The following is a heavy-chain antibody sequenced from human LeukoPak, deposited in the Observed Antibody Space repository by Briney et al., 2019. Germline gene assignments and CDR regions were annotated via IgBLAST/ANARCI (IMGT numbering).Heavy chain of an antibody. Sequence: GGSLRLTCAASGFTFSSYWMHWVRQAPGKGLVWVSRINTDGSATSYADSVKGRFTISRDNAKNTLYLQMNSLRAEDTAVYYCAKGHSSSWATPFDYWGQGTLVTVSS. V-gene: IGHV3-74*01. CDR3: AKGHSSSWATPFDY. CDR2: INTDGSAT. CDR1: GFTFSSYW. D-gene: IGHD6-13*01. J-gene: IGHJ4*02.